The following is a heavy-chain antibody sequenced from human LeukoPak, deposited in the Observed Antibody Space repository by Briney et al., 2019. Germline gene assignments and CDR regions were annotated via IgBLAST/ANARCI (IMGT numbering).Heavy chain of an antibody. CDR3: ARLATYYYGSMTYYFFEH. J-gene: IGHJ4*02. CDR1: GFTFSSYT. D-gene: IGHD3-10*01. CDR2: IRTSGNN. V-gene: IGHV4-59*10. Sequence: GSLRLSCAASGFTFSSYTMNWVRQAPGKGLEWIGRIRTSGNNNYNPSLASRVTMSVDTSKKQVSLKLSSVTAADTAVYFCARLATYYYGSMTYYFFEHWGQGILVTVSS.